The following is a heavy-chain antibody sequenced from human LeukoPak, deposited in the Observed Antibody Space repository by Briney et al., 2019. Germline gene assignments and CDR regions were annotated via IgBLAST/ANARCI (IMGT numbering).Heavy chain of an antibody. Sequence: ASVKVSCKASGYTFTSYDINWVRQATGQGLEWMGWMNPNSGNTGYAQKFQGRVTMTRNTSISTAYMELSSLRSEDTAVYYCARVATVTTGNYYYYYGMDVWGQGTTVTVSS. CDR3: ARVATVTTGNYYYYYGMDV. CDR1: GYTFTSYD. CDR2: MNPNSGNT. D-gene: IGHD4-11*01. V-gene: IGHV1-8*01. J-gene: IGHJ6*02.